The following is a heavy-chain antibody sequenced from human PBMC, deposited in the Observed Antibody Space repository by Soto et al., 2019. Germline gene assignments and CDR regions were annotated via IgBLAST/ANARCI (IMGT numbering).Heavy chain of an antibody. Sequence: QVQLVESGGGVVQPGRSLRLSCAASGFTSSSYAMHWVRQAPGKGLEWVAVISYDGSNKYYADSVKGRFTISRDNSKNTLYLQMNSLRAEDTAVYYCARGPWGLGPAYYFDYWGQGTLVTVSS. CDR2: ISYDGSNK. J-gene: IGHJ4*02. V-gene: IGHV3-30-3*01. CDR1: GFTSSSYA. CDR3: ARGPWGLGPAYYFDY. D-gene: IGHD7-27*01.